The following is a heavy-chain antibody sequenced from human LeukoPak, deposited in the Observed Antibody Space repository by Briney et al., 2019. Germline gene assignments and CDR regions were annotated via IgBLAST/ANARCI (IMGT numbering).Heavy chain of an antibody. Sequence: SETLSLTCAVYGGSFSGYYWSWIRQPPGKGLEWIGEINHSGSTNYNPSLKSRVTISVDTSKNQFSLKLSSVTAADTAVYYCASKAAAKGHFDYWGQGTLVTVSS. J-gene: IGHJ4*02. D-gene: IGHD6-13*01. CDR1: GGSFSGYY. V-gene: IGHV4-34*01. CDR2: INHSGST. CDR3: ASKAAAKGHFDY.